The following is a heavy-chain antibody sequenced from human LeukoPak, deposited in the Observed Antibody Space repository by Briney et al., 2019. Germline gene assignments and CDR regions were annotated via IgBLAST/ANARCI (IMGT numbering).Heavy chain of an antibody. CDR2: ISSDSKYI. Sequence: GGSLRLSCAASGFSFSVYSMIWVRQVPGKGLEWVSSISSDSKYIYYAGSMKGRFTVSRDNARDSLSLQMDSPGAEDTAIYHCARGHSGSYQRNDAFDIWGQGTMVTVSS. CDR1: GFSFSVYS. CDR3: ARGHSGSYQRNDAFDI. J-gene: IGHJ3*02. V-gene: IGHV3-21*01. D-gene: IGHD1-26*01.